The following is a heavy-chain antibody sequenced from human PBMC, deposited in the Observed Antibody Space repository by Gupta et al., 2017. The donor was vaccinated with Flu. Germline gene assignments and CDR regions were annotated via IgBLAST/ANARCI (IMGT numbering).Heavy chain of an antibody. V-gene: IGHV3-48*03. Sequence: FGSYEMNWVSKASGKGLEWVSYINSFGSTFYYAPSVKGRFTISRDNARNALFLQMNSLRVEDTAVDYCVRETGTTSYFCDSWGQGTPVTVSS. CDR1: FGSYE. D-gene: IGHD1-7*01. J-gene: IGHJ4*02. CDR2: INSFGSTF. CDR3: VRETGTTSYFCDS.